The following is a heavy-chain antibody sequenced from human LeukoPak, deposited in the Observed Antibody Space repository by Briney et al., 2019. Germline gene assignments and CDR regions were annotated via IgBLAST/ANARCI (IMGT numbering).Heavy chain of an antibody. CDR2: IYSGGST. Sequence: GGSLRLSCAATGFTVSSNYMSWVRQAPGKGLEWVSVIYSGGSTYYADSVKGRFTISRDNSKNTLHLQMNSLRAEDTAVYYCARGEDYGDYFDYWGQGTLVTVSS. V-gene: IGHV3-53*01. J-gene: IGHJ4*02. CDR3: ARGEDYGDYFDY. D-gene: IGHD4-17*01. CDR1: GFTVSSNY.